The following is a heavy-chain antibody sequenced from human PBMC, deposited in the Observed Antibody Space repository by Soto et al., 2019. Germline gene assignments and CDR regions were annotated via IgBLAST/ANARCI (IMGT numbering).Heavy chain of an antibody. CDR2: IIPILGIA. J-gene: IGHJ4*02. CDR3: ARSYVSSDSSGYYHYDFDY. Sequence: QVQLVQSGAEVKKPGSSVKVSCKASGGTFSSYTISWVRQAPGQGLEWMGRIIPILGIANYAQKFQGRVTITADKSTSTAYMELSSLRSEDTAVYYCARSYVSSDSSGYYHYDFDYWGQGTLVTVSS. V-gene: IGHV1-69*02. D-gene: IGHD3-22*01. CDR1: GGTFSSYT.